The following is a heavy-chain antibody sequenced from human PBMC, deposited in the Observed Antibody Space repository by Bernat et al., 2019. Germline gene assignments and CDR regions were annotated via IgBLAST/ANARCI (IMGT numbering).Heavy chain of an antibody. CDR3: AKDIRAYYYYGMDV. D-gene: IGHD2-2*02. J-gene: IGHJ6*02. CDR1: GFTFSSYG. Sequence: QVQLVESGGGVVQPGRSLRLSCAASGFTFSSYGMHWVRQAPGKGLEWVAVIWYDGSNKYYADSVKGRFTISRDNSKNSLYLQMNSLRTEDTALYYCAKDIRAYYYYGMDVWGQGTTVTVSS. CDR2: IWYDGSNK. V-gene: IGHV3-33*03.